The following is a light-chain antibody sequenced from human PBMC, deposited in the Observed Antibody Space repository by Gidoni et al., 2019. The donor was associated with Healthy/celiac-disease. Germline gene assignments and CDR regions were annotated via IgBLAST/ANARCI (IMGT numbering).Light chain of an antibody. CDR3: QALWV. Sequence: SYELTPPPSVSVSPGQTASITCSGDKLGDKYACWYQQKPGQSPVLVIYQDSKRPSGIPERFSGSNSGNTATLTISGTQAMDEADYYCQALWVFGGGTKLTVL. J-gene: IGLJ3*02. CDR1: KLGDKY. V-gene: IGLV3-1*01. CDR2: QDS.